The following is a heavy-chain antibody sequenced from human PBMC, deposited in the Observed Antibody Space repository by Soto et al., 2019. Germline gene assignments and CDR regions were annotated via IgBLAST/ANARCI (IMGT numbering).Heavy chain of an antibody. J-gene: IGHJ6*02. Sequence: ASVKVSCKASGYTFTSYDINWVRQATGQGLEWMGWMNPNSGNTGYAQKFQGRVTMTRNTSISTAYMELSSLRSEDTAVYYCARSTVRGYSYCYPVYYDYYGMDVWGQGTTVTVSS. CDR2: MNPNSGNT. CDR3: ARSTVRGYSYCYPVYYDYYGMDV. D-gene: IGHD5-18*01. V-gene: IGHV1-8*01. CDR1: GYTFTSYD.